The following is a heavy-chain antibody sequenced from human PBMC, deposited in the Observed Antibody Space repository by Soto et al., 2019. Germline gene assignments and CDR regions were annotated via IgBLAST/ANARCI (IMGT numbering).Heavy chain of an antibody. J-gene: IGHJ6*03. D-gene: IGHD3-3*01. CDR1: GGTFSIYT. CDR3: ARARGYYDFWSGYYTAGKNYYYYYMDV. V-gene: IGHV1-69*02. Sequence: GASVKVSCKASGGTFSIYTISWVRQAPGQGLEWMGRIIPILGIANYAQKFQGRVTITADKSTSTAYMELSSLRSEDTAVYYCARARGYYDFWSGYYTAGKNYYYYYMDVWGKGTTVTVSS. CDR2: IIPILGIA.